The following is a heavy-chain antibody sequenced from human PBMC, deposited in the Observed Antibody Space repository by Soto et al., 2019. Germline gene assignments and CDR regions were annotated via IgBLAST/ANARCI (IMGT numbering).Heavy chain of an antibody. V-gene: IGHV3-11*01. Sequence: GGSLRLSCAASGFTFSDYYMSWIRQAPGKGLEWVSYISSSGSTIYYADSVKGRFTISRDNAKNSLYLQMNSLRAEDTAVYYWAGDPRLYSYGPLVDYWGQGTLVTVSS. CDR1: GFTFSDYY. CDR3: AGDPRLYSYGPLVDY. CDR2: ISSSGSTI. J-gene: IGHJ4*02. D-gene: IGHD5-18*01.